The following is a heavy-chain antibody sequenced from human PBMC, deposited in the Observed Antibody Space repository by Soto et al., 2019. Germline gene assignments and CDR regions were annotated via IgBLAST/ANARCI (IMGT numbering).Heavy chain of an antibody. CDR3: ASSETEFYYDSSGSDMDV. Sequence: SETLSLTCTVSGGSISSSSYYWGWIRQPPGKGLEWIGSIYYSGSTYYNPSLKSRVTISVDTSKNQFSLKLSSVTAADTAVYYCASSETEFYYDSSGSDMDVWGQGTTVTVSS. D-gene: IGHD3-22*01. CDR1: GGSISSSSYY. CDR2: IYYSGST. V-gene: IGHV4-39*01. J-gene: IGHJ6*02.